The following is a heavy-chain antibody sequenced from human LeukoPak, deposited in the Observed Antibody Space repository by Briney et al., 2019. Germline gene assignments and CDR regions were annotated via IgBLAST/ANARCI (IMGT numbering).Heavy chain of an antibody. V-gene: IGHV4-39*01. CDR3: ARRPVAGLYYFDY. Sequence: SETLSLTCTVSGGSISSSSYYWGWIRQPPGKGLEWIGSIYYNGSTYYNPSLKSRVTISVDTSKNQFSLKLSSVTAADTAVYYCARRPVAGLYYFDYWGQGTLVTVSS. J-gene: IGHJ4*02. CDR2: IYYNGST. CDR1: GGSISSSSYY. D-gene: IGHD6-19*01.